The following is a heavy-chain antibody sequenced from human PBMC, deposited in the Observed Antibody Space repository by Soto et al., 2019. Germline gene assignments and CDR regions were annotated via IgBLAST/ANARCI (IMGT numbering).Heavy chain of an antibody. J-gene: IGHJ3*02. CDR3: ANVGIVLMVYAIPHDAFDI. V-gene: IGHV3-23*01. CDR1: GFIFSSYA. CDR2: ISGSGGST. D-gene: IGHD2-8*01. Sequence: GGSLRLCSAASGFIFSSYAMSWVRQAPGKGMEWVSAISGSGGSTYYADSVKGRFTISRDNSKNTLYLQMNSLRAEDTAVYYCANVGIVLMVYAIPHDAFDIWGQGTMVTVSS.